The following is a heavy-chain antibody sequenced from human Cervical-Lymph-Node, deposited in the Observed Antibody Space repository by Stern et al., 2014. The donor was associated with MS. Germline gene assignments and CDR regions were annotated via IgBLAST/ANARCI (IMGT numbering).Heavy chain of an antibody. CDR2: IYYSGST. CDR3: ARLCSPRYFDY. CDR1: GGSISSSSYY. J-gene: IGHJ4*02. Sequence: VQLVESGPGLVKPSETLSLTCTVSGGSISSSSYYWGWIRQPPGKGLEWIGGIYYSGSTYYNPSLKSRVTIPVDTSKNQSPLNLRSVTAADTAVYYCARLCSPRYFDYWGQGTLVTVSS. D-gene: IGHD6-13*01. V-gene: IGHV4-39*01.